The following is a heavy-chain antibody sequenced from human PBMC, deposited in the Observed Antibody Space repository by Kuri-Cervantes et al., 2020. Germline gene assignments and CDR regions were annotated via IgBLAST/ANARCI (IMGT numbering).Heavy chain of an antibody. V-gene: IGHV3-74*01. CDR2: TNSDVRST. D-gene: IGHD3-10*01. CDR1: RFTFSSYW. Sequence: GRSLTLSCAASRFTFSSYWMHWVRQAPGNGLVWVSRTNSDVRSTSYADSVKGRLTISRDNSKNTLYLQMNSRRAEYTAVYYCAKPDGSGSYRSTYYYDGMDVWGQGTTVTVSS. J-gene: IGHJ6*02. CDR3: AKPDGSGSYRSTYYYDGMDV.